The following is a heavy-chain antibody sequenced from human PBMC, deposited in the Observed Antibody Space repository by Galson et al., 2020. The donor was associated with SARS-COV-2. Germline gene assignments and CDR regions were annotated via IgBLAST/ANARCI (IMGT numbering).Heavy chain of an antibody. CDR3: ARGDDVREGQWIQLWFSFDY. CDR1: GFTFSSYG. V-gene: IGHV3-33*01. Sequence: QLGESLKISCAASGFTFSSYGMHWVRQAPGKGLEWVAVIWYDGSTKYYADSVKGRFTISRDNSKNTLYLQMNSLRAEDTAVYYCARGDDVREGQWIQLWFSFDYWGQGTLVTVSS. CDR2: IWYDGSTK. D-gene: IGHD5-18*01. J-gene: IGHJ4*02.